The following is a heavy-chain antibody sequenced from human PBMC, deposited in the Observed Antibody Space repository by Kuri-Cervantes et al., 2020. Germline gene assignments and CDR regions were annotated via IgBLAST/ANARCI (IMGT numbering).Heavy chain of an antibody. CDR2: ISAYNGNA. CDR1: GYTFTRYG. Sequence: ASVKVSCMASGYTFTRYGISWVRQAPGQGLVWMGCISAYNGNAHYAQKLQGRVTMTTDTSTSTAYMELMSLRSYDTAVYYGARDNVDYYWNWFDPWGQGTLVTVSS. V-gene: IGHV1-18*01. D-gene: IGHD2-21*02. J-gene: IGHJ5*02. CDR3: ARDNVDYYWNWFDP.